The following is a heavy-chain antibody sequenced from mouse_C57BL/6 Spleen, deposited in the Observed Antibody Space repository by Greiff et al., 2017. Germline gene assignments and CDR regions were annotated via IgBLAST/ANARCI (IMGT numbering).Heavy chain of an antibody. CDR1: GYSITSGYY. CDR2: ISYDGSN. J-gene: IGHJ3*01. V-gene: IGHV3-6*01. CDR3: ASGGYYDYDRTWFAY. D-gene: IGHD2-4*01. Sequence: EVQLVESGPGLVKPSQSLSLTCSVTGYSITSGYYWNWIRQFPGNKLEWMGYISYDGSNNYNPSLKNRISITRDTSKNQFFLKLNSVTTEDTATYYCASGGYYDYDRTWFAYWGQGTLVTVSA.